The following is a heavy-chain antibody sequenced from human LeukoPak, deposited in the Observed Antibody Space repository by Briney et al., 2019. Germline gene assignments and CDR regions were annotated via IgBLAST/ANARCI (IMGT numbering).Heavy chain of an antibody. V-gene: IGHV3-23*01. Sequence: GGSLRLSCAASGFTFSSYGMSWVRQAPGKGLEWVSAISGSGGSTYYADSVKGRFTISRDNSKNTLYLQMNSLRAEDTAVYYCAKDRYPGIAVAVGDYWGQGTLVTVSS. CDR2: ISGSGGST. D-gene: IGHD6-19*01. CDR1: GFTFSSYG. CDR3: AKDRYPGIAVAVGDY. J-gene: IGHJ4*02.